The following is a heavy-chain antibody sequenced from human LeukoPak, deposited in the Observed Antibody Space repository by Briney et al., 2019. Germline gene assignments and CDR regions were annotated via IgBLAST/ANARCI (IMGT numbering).Heavy chain of an antibody. Sequence: PGGSLRLSCAASGFTFSTYWMHWVRQAPGKGLVWVSRINSDGSRTTYADSVKGRFTISRDNAKNTLYVQMNSLRAEDTAVYYCARRAGAYSHPYDYWGQGTLVTVSS. J-gene: IGHJ4*02. V-gene: IGHV3-74*01. CDR3: ARRAGAYSHPYDY. CDR2: INSDGSRT. D-gene: IGHD4/OR15-4a*01. CDR1: GFTFSTYW.